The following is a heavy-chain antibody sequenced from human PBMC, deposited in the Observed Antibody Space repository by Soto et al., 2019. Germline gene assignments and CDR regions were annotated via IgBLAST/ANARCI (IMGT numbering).Heavy chain of an antibody. CDR1: GESFSGYY. CDR2: INHSGST. CDR3: ARGWRQP. J-gene: IGHJ5*02. V-gene: IGHV4-34*01. Sequence: PSETLSLTCAVYGESFSGYYWSWIRQPPGKGLEWIGEINHSGSTNYNPSLKSRVTTSVDTSKNQFSLKLSSVTAADTAVYYCARGWRQPWGQGTLVTVSS.